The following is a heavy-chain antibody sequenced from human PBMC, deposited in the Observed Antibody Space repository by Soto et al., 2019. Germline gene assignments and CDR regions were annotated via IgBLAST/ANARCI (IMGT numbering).Heavy chain of an antibody. Sequence: SETLSLTCAVYGGSFSGCYWTWIRQPPGKGLEWIGEINHSGSTNYNPSLKSRVTISVDTSKNQISLNLRSVTAADTAVYYCGRGKTMVAPDKYYLDSWGQGNLVTVSS. V-gene: IGHV4-34*01. D-gene: IGHD3-10*01. J-gene: IGHJ4*02. CDR2: INHSGST. CDR1: GGSFSGCY. CDR3: GRGKTMVAPDKYYLDS.